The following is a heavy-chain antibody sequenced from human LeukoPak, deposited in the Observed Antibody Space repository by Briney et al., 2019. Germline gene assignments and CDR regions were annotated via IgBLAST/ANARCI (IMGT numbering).Heavy chain of an antibody. CDR2: ISSSGSSI. CDR3: ARGCRDGYNYVNY. J-gene: IGHJ4*02. D-gene: IGHD5-24*01. V-gene: IGHV3-11*01. CDR1: GFTFSDYY. Sequence: GGSLRLSCAASGFTFSDYYMSWIRQAPGKGLEWVSYISSSGSSIYYADSVSGRFTISRDNAKNSLYLQMNSLRAEDTAVYYCARGCRDGYNYVNYWGQGTLVTVSS.